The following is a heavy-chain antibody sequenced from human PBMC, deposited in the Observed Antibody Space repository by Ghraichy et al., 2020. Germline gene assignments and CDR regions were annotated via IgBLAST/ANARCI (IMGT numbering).Heavy chain of an antibody. J-gene: IGHJ4*02. CDR2: IYYSGST. CDR1: GGSISSSSYY. CDR3: ARQRGPSTLPEFLSPKGLFDY. V-gene: IGHV4-39*01. Sequence: ETLSLTCTVSGGSISSSSYYWGWIRQPPGKGLEWIGSIYYSGSTYYNPSLKSRITISVDTSKNQFSLKLSSVTAADTAVYYCARQRGPSTLPEFLSPKGLFDYWGQGTLVTVSS. D-gene: IGHD2/OR15-2a*01.